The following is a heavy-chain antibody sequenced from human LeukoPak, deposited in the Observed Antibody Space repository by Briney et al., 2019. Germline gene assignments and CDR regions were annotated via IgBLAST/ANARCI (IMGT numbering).Heavy chain of an antibody. D-gene: IGHD2-2*02. Sequence: SETLSLTCTVSGGSISGYYWTWIRQPPGKGLEWIGYMYYNGNTNYNPSLKSRVTISVDPSKNQFSLKLNSVTAADTAVYYCARDVLIVVVPAALRGAFDIWGQGTMVTVSS. CDR1: GGSISGYY. J-gene: IGHJ3*02. CDR2: MYYNGNT. CDR3: ARDVLIVVVPAALRGAFDI. V-gene: IGHV4-59*12.